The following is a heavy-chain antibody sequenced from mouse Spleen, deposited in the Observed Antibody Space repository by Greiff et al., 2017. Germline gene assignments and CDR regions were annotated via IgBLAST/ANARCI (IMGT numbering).Heavy chain of an antibody. Sequence: VKLVESGPGLVAPSQSLSITCTVSGFSLTGYGVNWVRQPPGQGLEWLGMIWSDGSTDYNSALKSRLSISKDNSKSQVFLKMNSLQTDDTARYSCARDLYGSSPAWFAYWGQGTLVTVSA. D-gene: IGHD1-1*01. CDR2: IWSDGST. V-gene: IGHV2-6-7*01. CDR1: GFSLTGYG. CDR3: ARDLYGSSPAWFAY. J-gene: IGHJ3*01.